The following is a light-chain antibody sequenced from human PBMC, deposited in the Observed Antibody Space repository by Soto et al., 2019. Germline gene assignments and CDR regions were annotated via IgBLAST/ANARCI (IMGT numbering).Light chain of an antibody. J-gene: IGKJ1*01. Sequence: IVLTQSPGTLSLSPGERATLSCRASQSVSSSYLAWYQQKPGQAPRLLIYGASSRATGIPDRFSGSGSGTDFTLTISRLEPGDFAVYYCQQYVTSPPVTFGQGTKVDIK. CDR1: QSVSSSY. V-gene: IGKV3-20*01. CDR3: QQYVTSPPVT. CDR2: GAS.